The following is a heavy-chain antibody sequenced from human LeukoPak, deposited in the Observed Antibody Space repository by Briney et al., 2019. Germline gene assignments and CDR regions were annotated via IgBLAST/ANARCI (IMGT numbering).Heavy chain of an antibody. CDR3: ARDSLGIAVAGTYDY. Sequence: SVKVSCKASGYTFTGYYMHWVRQAPGQGLEWMGWINPNSGGTNYAQKFQGRVTMTRDTSISTAYMELSRLRSDDTAVYYCARDSLGIAVAGTYDYWGQGTLVTVSS. J-gene: IGHJ4*02. V-gene: IGHV1-2*02. D-gene: IGHD6-19*01. CDR2: INPNSGGT. CDR1: GYTFTGYY.